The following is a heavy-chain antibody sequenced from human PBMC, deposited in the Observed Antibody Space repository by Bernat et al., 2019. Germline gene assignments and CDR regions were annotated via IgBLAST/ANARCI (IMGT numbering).Heavy chain of an antibody. D-gene: IGHD2-8*01. J-gene: IGHJ4*02. CDR2: IYYSGST. Sequence: QLQLQESGPGLLKPSETLSLTCTVSGASISSSSYYWGWIRQPPGKGLEWIGNIYYSGSTYYNPSLKSRVTISVDTSKNQISLKLNSVTAADTAVYYCARQDLIHFDFWGQGILVTASS. CDR1: GASISSSSYY. V-gene: IGHV4-39*01. CDR3: ARQDLIHFDF.